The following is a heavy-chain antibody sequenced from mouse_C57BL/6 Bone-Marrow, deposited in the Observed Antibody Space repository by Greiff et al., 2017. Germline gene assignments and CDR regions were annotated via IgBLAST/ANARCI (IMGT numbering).Heavy chain of an antibody. J-gene: IGHJ3*01. D-gene: IGHD2-1*01. CDR3: AVDPLYYGNPAWFAY. V-gene: IGHV1-36*01. Sequence: VQLQQSGPVLVKPGPSVKISCKASGFTFTDYYMHWVKQSHGKSLEWIGLVYPYNGGTSSNQKFKGKATLTVDTSSSTAYMELNSLTSEDSAVYYCAVDPLYYGNPAWFAYWGQGTLVTVSA. CDR2: VYPYNGGT. CDR1: GFTFTDYY.